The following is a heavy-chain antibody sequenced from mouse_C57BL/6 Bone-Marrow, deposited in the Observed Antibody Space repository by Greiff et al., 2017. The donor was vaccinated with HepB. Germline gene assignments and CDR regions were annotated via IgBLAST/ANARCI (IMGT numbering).Heavy chain of an antibody. Sequence: EVNVVESGGGLVKPGGSLKLSCAASGFTFSDYGMHWVRQAPEKGLEWVAYISSGSSTIYYADTVKGRFTISRDNAKNTLFLQMTSLRSEDTAMYYCARHGSLYYYAMDYWGQGTSVTVSS. J-gene: IGHJ4*01. CDR2: ISSGSSTI. D-gene: IGHD2-2*01. CDR1: GFTFSDYG. V-gene: IGHV5-17*01. CDR3: ARHGSLYYYAMDY.